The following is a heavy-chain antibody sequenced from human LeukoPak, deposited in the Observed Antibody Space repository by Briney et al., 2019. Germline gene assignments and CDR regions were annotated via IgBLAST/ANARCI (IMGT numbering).Heavy chain of an antibody. CDR2: MNPNSGNT. J-gene: IGHJ4*02. CDR3: ARGLGSSGYYRAPTPFDY. D-gene: IGHD3-22*01. V-gene: IGHV1-8*01. CDR1: VYTFTSYD. Sequence: ASVKVSCKASVYTFTSYDINWVRQATGQGLEWMGWMNPNSGNTGYAQKFQGRVTIIRNTSISTAYMELSSLRSDDTAVYYCARGLGSSGYYRAPTPFDYWGQGALVTVSS.